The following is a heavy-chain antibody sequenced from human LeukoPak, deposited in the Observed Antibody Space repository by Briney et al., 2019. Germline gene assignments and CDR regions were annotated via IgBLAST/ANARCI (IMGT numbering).Heavy chain of an antibody. CDR2: FDPEDGET. V-gene: IGHV1-24*01. CDR1: GYTLTELS. Sequence: ASVKVSCKVSGYTLTELSMHWVRQAPGKGLEWMGGFDPEDGETIYAQKFQGRVTMTEDTSTDTAYMELSSLRSEDTAVYYCATTVSYHSSGYLLGDYWGQGTLVTVSS. D-gene: IGHD3-22*01. J-gene: IGHJ4*02. CDR3: ATTVSYHSSGYLLGDY.